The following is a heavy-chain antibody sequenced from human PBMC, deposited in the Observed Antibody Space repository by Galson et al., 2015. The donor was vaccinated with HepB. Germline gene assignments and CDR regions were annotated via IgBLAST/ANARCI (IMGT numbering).Heavy chain of an antibody. CDR1: GFTFSSYW. D-gene: IGHD6-19*01. CDR3: ARDSMTQWLVPWGIDWFDP. V-gene: IGHV3-7*03. J-gene: IGHJ5*02. Sequence: SLRLSCAASGFTFSSYWMSWVRQAPGKGLEWVANIKQDGSEKYYVDSVKGRFTISRDNAKNSLYLQMNSLRAEDTAVYYCARDSMTQWLVPWGIDWFDPWGQGTLVTVSS. CDR2: IKQDGSEK.